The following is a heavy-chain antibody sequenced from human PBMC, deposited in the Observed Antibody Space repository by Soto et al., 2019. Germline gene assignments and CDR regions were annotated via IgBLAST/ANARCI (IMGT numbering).Heavy chain of an antibody. D-gene: IGHD5-12*01. V-gene: IGHV4-34*01. CDR3: ARGAVSGWLRNWFDP. CDR1: GGSFSGYY. J-gene: IGHJ5*02. Sequence: PSETLSLTCAVYGGSFSGYYWSWIRQPPGKGLEWIGEINHSGSTNYNPSLKSRVTISVDTSKNQFSLKLSSVTAADTAVYYCARGAVSGWLRNWFDPWGQGTLVTSPQ. CDR2: INHSGST.